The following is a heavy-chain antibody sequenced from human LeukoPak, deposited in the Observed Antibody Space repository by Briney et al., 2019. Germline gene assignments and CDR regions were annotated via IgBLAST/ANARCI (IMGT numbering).Heavy chain of an antibody. V-gene: IGHV4-30-4*08. D-gene: IGHD3-3*01. CDR1: GGSISSGDYY. J-gene: IGHJ4*02. CDR3: ARAAKKVSQFVERLSYFDY. Sequence: SETLSLTCTVSGGSISSGDYYWSWIRQPPGKGLEWIGNIYYSGSTYYNPSLKSRVTMSLDTSKNQFSLKLSSVTAADTAVYCCARAAKKVSQFVERLSYFDYWGQGTLVTVSS. CDR2: IYYSGST.